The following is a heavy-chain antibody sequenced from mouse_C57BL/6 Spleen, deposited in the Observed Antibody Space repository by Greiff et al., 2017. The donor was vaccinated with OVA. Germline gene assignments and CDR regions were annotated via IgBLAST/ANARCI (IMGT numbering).Heavy chain of an antibody. D-gene: IGHD1-1*01. CDR1: GYSITSGYY. V-gene: IGHV3-6*01. CDR2: ISYDGSN. J-gene: IGHJ1*03. CDR3: ARGGPYYYGSSWYCDV. Sequence: DVQLQESGPGLVKPSQSLSLTCSVTGYSITSGYYWNWIRQFPGNKLEWMGYISYDGSNNYNPSLKNRISITRDTSKNQFFLKLNSVTTEDTATYYCARGGPYYYGSSWYCDVWGTGTTVTVSS.